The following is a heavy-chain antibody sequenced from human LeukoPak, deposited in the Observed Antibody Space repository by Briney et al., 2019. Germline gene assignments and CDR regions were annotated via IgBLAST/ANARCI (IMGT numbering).Heavy chain of an antibody. J-gene: IGHJ4*02. CDR1: GYTFTSYG. CDR3: ARDHTQYSSGWYHTDY. CDR2: IIPILGIA. V-gene: IGHV1-69*04. Sequence: VASVKVSCKASGYTFTSYGISWVRQAPGQGLEWMGRIIPILGIANYAQKFQGRVTITADKSTSTAYMELSSLRSEDTAVYYCARDHTQYSSGWYHTDYWGQGTLVTVSS. D-gene: IGHD6-19*01.